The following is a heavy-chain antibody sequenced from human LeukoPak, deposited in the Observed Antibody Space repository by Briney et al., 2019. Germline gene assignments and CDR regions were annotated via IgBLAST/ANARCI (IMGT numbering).Heavy chain of an antibody. CDR2: IYYSGST. J-gene: IGHJ5*02. D-gene: IGHD3-16*01. V-gene: IGHV4-39*07. CDR3: AGGPPEGPESWFDP. CDR1: GGSISSSSYY. Sequence: SETLSLTCTVSGGSISSSSYYWGWIRQPPGRGLEWIGSIYYSGSTYYNTSLQSRVTISVDTSKNNYFLMLSSVIAAAAAVYYCAGGPPEGPESWFDPWGQGTLVTVSS.